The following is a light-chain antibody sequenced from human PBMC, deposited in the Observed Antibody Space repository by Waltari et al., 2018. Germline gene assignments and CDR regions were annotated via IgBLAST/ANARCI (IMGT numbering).Light chain of an antibody. J-gene: IGLJ3*02. CDR3: QTGGFGIWV. CDR1: SGHSNYA. CDR2: VNSDGSH. V-gene: IGLV4-69*01. Sequence: QLLLTQSPSASASLGASVKLTCTLSSGHSNYAIAWHQQQPDKGPRYLMKVNSDGSHIKGDGIPDRFSGSSSGAERYLTIPSLQSEDEADYYCQTGGFGIWVFGGGTKLTVL.